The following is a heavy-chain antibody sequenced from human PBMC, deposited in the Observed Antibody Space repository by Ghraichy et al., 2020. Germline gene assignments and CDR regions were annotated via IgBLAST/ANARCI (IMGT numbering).Heavy chain of an antibody. J-gene: IGHJ5*02. D-gene: IGHD2-8*01. CDR2: IYHTGSS. Sequence: SETLSPTCTVSGDSISNGYHWGWIRQSPGKGLEWIGSIYHTGSSYSNPSLMSRVTTSVDTSKNQFSLRMSSVSATDTAFYYCASDRQGYCTPGSCRPCFDPWGQGTLVTLSS. CDR1: GDSISNGYH. CDR3: ASDRQGYCTPGSCRPCFDP. V-gene: IGHV4-38-2*02.